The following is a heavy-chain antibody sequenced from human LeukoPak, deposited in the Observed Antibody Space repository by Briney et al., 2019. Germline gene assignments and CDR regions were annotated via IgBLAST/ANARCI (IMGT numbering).Heavy chain of an antibody. D-gene: IGHD2-15*01. V-gene: IGHV3-21*01. J-gene: IGHJ4*02. CDR1: GFTFSSYS. CDR3: ARDGYCSGGSCGSPEWGY. CDR2: ISSSSSYI. Sequence: PGGSLRLSCAASGFTFSSYSMNWVRQAPGKGLEWVSSISSSSSYIYYADSVKGRFTISGDNAKNSLYLQMNSLRAEDTAVYYCARDGYCSGGSCGSPEWGYWGQGTLVTVSS.